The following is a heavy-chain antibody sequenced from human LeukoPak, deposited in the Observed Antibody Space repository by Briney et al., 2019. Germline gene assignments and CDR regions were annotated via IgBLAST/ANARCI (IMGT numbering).Heavy chain of an antibody. V-gene: IGHV1-46*01. D-gene: IGHD3-22*01. CDR3: ARDTYDSSGYYYRNFDY. CDR2: INPSGGST. J-gene: IGHJ4*02. Sequence: GASVKVSCKASGYTFTSYYMHWVQQAPGQGLEWMGIINPSGGSTSYAQKFQGRVTMTRDTSTSTVYMELSSLRSEDTAVYYCARDTYDSSGYYYRNFDYWGQGTLVTVSS. CDR1: GYTFTSYY.